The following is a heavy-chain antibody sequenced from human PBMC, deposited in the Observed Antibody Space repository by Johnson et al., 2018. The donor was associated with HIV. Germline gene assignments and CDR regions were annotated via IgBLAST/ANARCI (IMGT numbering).Heavy chain of an antibody. Sequence: QVQLVESGGGVVQPGRSLRLSCAASGFTFSSYAMHWVRQAPGKGLEWVAVISYDGSNKYYADSVKGRFTISREHSKNTLYLQMNSLRAEDQAVYYCASTGSGSDDAFDIWGQGTMVTVSS. CDR3: ASTGSGSDDAFDI. V-gene: IGHV3-30-3*01. D-gene: IGHD3-10*01. J-gene: IGHJ3*02. CDR1: GFTFSSYA. CDR2: ISYDGSNK.